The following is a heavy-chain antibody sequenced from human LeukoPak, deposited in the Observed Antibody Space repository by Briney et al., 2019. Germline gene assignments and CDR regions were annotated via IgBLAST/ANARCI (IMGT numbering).Heavy chain of an antibody. V-gene: IGHV3-33*06. D-gene: IGHD3-22*01. J-gene: IGHJ4*02. CDR1: GFTFSSYG. Sequence: GGSLRLSCAASGFTFSSYGMHWVRQAPGKGLEWVAVIYNDGSQKYYADSVKGRFTISRDNSKNTLYLQMNSLRAEDTAVYYCANQPKSYYYDSSAAGFSYWGQGTLVTVSS. CDR3: ANQPKSYYYDSSAAGFSY. CDR2: IYNDGSQK.